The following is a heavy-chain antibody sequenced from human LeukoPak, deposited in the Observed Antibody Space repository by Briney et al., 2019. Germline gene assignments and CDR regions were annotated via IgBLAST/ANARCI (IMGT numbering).Heavy chain of an antibody. Sequence: GGSLRLSCAGSGFTFSRDSMNWGRQAPGKGLEWVSSISTSSSYIYYAHSVKGRLTISRDNAKNSLYLQLNSLRAEDTAVYYCARAVDNYYSYNMDVWGKGTTVTVSS. J-gene: IGHJ6*03. CDR2: ISTSSSYI. D-gene: IGHD2-2*01. CDR1: GFTFSRDS. V-gene: IGHV3-21*01. CDR3: ARAVDNYYSYNMDV.